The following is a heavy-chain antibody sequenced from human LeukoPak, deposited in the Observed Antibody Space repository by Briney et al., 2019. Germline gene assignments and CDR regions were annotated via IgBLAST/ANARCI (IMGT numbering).Heavy chain of an antibody. Sequence: PGGSLRLSCAASGFTFSSYGMHWVRQAPGKGLEWVAVISYDGSNKYYADSVKGRFTISRDNSKNTLYLQMNSLRAEDTAVYYCAKDKEDADYYYGMDVWGQGTTVTVSS. V-gene: IGHV3-30*18. D-gene: IGHD5-24*01. J-gene: IGHJ6*02. CDR3: AKDKEDADYYYGMDV. CDR1: GFTFSSYG. CDR2: ISYDGSNK.